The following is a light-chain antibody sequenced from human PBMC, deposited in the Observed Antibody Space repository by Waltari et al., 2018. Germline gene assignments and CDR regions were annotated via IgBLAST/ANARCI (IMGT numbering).Light chain of an antibody. CDR1: QRISDY. V-gene: IGKV1-5*01. Sequence: DIQMTQSPSTLPPSVGDTVTITCRDSQRISDYLAWYQQKPGKAPKLLIYDASTLKNGVPSRFSGSVSGTEFTLTISSLQPDDFATYYCQHYSGFSSRTFGQGTKVDIK. CDR3: QHYSGFSSRT. J-gene: IGKJ1*01. CDR2: DAS.